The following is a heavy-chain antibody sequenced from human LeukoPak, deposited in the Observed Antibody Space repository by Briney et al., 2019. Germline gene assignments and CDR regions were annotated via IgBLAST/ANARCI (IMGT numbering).Heavy chain of an antibody. J-gene: IGHJ5*02. CDR2: IIPIFGTA. D-gene: IGHD2-15*01. CDR3: ARVPYCSGGSCSANWFDP. Sequence: SVKVSCKSSGGTFSSYAISWVRQAPGQGLEWMGRIIPIFGTANYAQKFQGRVTITADESTSTAYMELSSLRSEDTAVYYCARVPYCSGGSCSANWFDPWGQGTLVTVSS. V-gene: IGHV1-69*13. CDR1: GGTFSSYA.